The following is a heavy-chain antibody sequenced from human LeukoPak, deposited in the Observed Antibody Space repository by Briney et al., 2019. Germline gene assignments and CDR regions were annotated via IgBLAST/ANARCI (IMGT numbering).Heavy chain of an antibody. CDR3: ASSAGDCSGGSCYSLSPDY. D-gene: IGHD2-15*01. J-gene: IGHJ4*02. CDR1: GGSISSYY. CDR2: IYYSGST. Sequence: SETLSLTCTVSGGSISSYYWSWIRQPPGKGLEWIGYIYYSGSTNYNPSLKSRVTISVDTSKNQFSLKLSFVTAADTAVYYCASSAGDCSGGSCYSLSPDYWGQGTLVTVSS. V-gene: IGHV4-59*01.